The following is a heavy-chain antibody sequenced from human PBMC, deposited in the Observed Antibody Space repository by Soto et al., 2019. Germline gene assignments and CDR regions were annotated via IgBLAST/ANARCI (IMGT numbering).Heavy chain of an antibody. Sequence: GASVKVSCKASGYTFTGYYMHWVRQAPGQGLEWMGWINPNSGGTNYAQKFQGRVTMTRDTSISTAYMELSTLRSDDTAVYYCARDKQPAYPTPNYYDSSGYHADWGQGTLVTVSS. V-gene: IGHV1-2*02. CDR1: GYTFTGYY. J-gene: IGHJ4*02. CDR2: INPNSGGT. CDR3: ARDKQPAYPTPNYYDSSGYHAD. D-gene: IGHD3-22*01.